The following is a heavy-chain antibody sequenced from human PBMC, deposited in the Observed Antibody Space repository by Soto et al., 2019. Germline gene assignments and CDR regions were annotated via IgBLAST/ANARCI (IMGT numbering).Heavy chain of an antibody. CDR3: ARGVSYYDFWSGYLNWFDP. J-gene: IGHJ5*02. V-gene: IGHV1-69*13. CDR1: GGTFSSYS. CDR2: IIPIFGTA. D-gene: IGHD3-3*01. Sequence: GVSVKVSCKASGGTFSSYSISWVRQAPGQGLEWMGGIIPIFGTANYAQKFQGRVTITADESTSTAYMELSSLRSEDTAVYYCARGVSYYDFWSGYLNWFDPWGQGTLVTVSS.